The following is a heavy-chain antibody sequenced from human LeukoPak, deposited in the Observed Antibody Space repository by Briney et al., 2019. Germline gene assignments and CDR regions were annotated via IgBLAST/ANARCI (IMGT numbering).Heavy chain of an antibody. J-gene: IGHJ4*02. D-gene: IGHD1-26*01. V-gene: IGHV5-51*01. Sequence: GESLKISCKGSVDSFTSYCIGWVRQMPRKGREWMGMVFPVDSGARYSPSFQGQVNISADKSISHAYLQWSSLKASDTAMYYCARRAYSGSYFFDDWGQGTLVTVSS. CDR1: VDSFTSYC. CDR2: VFPVDSGA. CDR3: ARRAYSGSYFFDD.